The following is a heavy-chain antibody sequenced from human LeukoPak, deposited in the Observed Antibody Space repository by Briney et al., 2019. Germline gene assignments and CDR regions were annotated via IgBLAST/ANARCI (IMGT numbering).Heavy chain of an antibody. Sequence: GGSLRLSCAASGFTFSGYSMNWVRQAPGKGLEWVSSISSSSSYIYYADSVKGRFTTSRDNAKNSLYLQMNSLRAEDTAVYCCARDFRWEWELPGGFDPWGQGTLVTVSS. CDR2: ISSSSSYI. V-gene: IGHV3-21*01. CDR1: GFTFSGYS. J-gene: IGHJ5*02. D-gene: IGHD1-26*01. CDR3: ARDFRWEWELPGGFDP.